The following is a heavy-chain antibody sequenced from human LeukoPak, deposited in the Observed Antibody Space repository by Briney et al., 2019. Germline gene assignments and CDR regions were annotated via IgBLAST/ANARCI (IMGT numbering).Heavy chain of an antibody. CDR2: ISAYNGNT. D-gene: IGHD6-13*01. CDR1: GVTFSSYA. V-gene: IGHV1-18*01. Sequence: ASVKVSCKASGVTFSSYAISWVRQAPGQGLEWMGWISAYNGNTNYAQKLQGRVTMTTDTSTSTAYMELRSLRSDDTAVYYCARDGAAAVSMDVWGKGTTVTVSS. J-gene: IGHJ6*03. CDR3: ARDGAAAVSMDV.